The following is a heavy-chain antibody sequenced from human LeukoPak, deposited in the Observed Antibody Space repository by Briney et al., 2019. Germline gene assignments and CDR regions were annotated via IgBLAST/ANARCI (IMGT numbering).Heavy chain of an antibody. V-gene: IGHV3-21*01. CDR2: ISSSSSYI. J-gene: IGHJ4*02. CDR3: ARGGIFNPYEL. CDR1: GFTFSSYS. Sequence: GGSLRLSCAASGFTFSSYSMNWVRQAPGKGLEWVSSISSSSSYIYYADSVKGRFTISRENAKNSLYLQMNSLRAEDTAVYYCARGGIFNPYELWGQGTLVTVSS. D-gene: IGHD3-22*01.